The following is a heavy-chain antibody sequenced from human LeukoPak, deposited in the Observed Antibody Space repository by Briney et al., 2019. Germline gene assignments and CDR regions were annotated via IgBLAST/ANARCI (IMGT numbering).Heavy chain of an antibody. V-gene: IGHV3-66*01. CDR3: WRDSEYSGSFSI. CDR1: GFTFSNNS. CDR2: IYSGGGT. J-gene: IGHJ3*02. Sequence: GGSLRLSCAASGFTFSNNSMSWVRQAPGKGLEWVAVIYSGGGTYYSESVKGRFTIFRVNSNNKLYFQINNLRADDTSVYYCWRDSEYSGSFSIWGQGRMVTVSS. D-gene: IGHD1-26*01.